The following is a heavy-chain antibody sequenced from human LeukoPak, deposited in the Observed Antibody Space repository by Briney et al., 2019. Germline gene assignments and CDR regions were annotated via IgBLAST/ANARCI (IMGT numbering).Heavy chain of an antibody. J-gene: IGHJ2*01. D-gene: IGHD4-17*01. CDR1: GFTFSDCA. CDR2: ISYDGNDK. CDR3: ARPNDYGDYRYLDL. Sequence: PGGSLRLSCAASGFTFSDCAMLWVRQPPGKGLEWVTVISYDGNDKYYADSVKGRFTISRDNSRNRVYLQVSSLRPEDTAVYYCARPNDYGDYRYLDLWGRGTLVTVSS. V-gene: IGHV3-30*04.